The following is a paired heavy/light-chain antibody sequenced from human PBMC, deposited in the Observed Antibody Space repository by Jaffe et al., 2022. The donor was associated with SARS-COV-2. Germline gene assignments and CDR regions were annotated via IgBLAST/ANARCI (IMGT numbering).Light chain of an antibody. J-gene: IGLJ1*01. CDR1: SSDVGGYNY. Sequence: QSALTQPTSVSGSPGQSITISCTGTSSDVGGYNYVSWYQHHPGKAPKLMIFDVSNRSSGVSNRFSGSKSGNTASLTISGLQAEDEADYYCSSYTNRSPFVFGTGTKVTVL. V-gene: IGLV2-14*03. CDR3: SSYTNRSPFV. CDR2: DVS.
Heavy chain of an antibody. V-gene: IGHV3-64D*09. CDR3: VRDSLLDAVDILAGYYRRYFDY. CDR1: GFTFSIST. D-gene: IGHD3-9*01. Sequence: EVQLVESGGGLVQPGGSLRLSCAASGFTFSISTMHWVRQAPGKGLEYVSAISNNGYSTYYADSVKGRFTVSRDNSKKTLYLQMTSLRSDDTAVYYCVRDSLLDAVDILAGYYRRYFDYWGQGTLVTVSS. J-gene: IGHJ4*02. CDR2: ISNNGYST.